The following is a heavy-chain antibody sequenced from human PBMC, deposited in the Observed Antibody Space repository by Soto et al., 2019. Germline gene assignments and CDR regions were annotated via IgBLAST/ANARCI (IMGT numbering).Heavy chain of an antibody. J-gene: IGHJ5*02. CDR1: GVAFTGDF. CDR3: ARMTSRWSWDT. CDR2: IYYSGDT. Sequence: SETLCLTCTVSGVAFTGDFSGWIWQPPGKALEWIGYIYYSGDTNCNPSLKSRVTISVDTSKNQFSLKLNSVTAVDTAVYYCARMTSRWSWDTWGQGNLVTVSS. D-gene: IGHD6-19*01. V-gene: IGHV4-59*01.